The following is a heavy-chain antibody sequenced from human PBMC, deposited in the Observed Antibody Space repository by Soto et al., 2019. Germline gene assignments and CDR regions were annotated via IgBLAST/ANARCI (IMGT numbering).Heavy chain of an antibody. V-gene: IGHV3-23*01. CDR3: AKVAAARPLVYYYYGMDV. Sequence: GGSLRLSCAASGFTFSSYAMSWVRQAPGKGLEWVSAISGSGGSTYYADSVKGRLTISRDNSKNTLYLQMNSLRAEDTAVYYCAKVAAARPLVYYYYGMDVWGQGTTVTVSS. CDR1: GFTFSSYA. CDR2: ISGSGGST. J-gene: IGHJ6*02. D-gene: IGHD6-6*01.